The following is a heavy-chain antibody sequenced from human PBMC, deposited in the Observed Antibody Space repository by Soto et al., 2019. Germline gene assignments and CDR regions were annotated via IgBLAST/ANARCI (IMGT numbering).Heavy chain of an antibody. CDR1: AGSFSHYY. J-gene: IGHJ3*02. CDR2: IKHGGSS. V-gene: IGHV4-34*01. CDR3: ARGGSSDWQVALDI. Sequence: QVQQQPWGAGLLKPSETLSLTCTVYAGSFSHYYWNWIRQSPGKGLEWIGKIKHGGSSSYNPSLRSRVSISVDMSKNQFSLALRSVNAAETAVYYRARGGSSDWQVALDIWGQGTMVPVSS. D-gene: IGHD6-19*01.